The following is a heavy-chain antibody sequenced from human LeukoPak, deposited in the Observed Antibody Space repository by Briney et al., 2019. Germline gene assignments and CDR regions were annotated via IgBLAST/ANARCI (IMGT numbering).Heavy chain of an antibody. D-gene: IGHD5-12*01. Sequence: SETRSLTCTVSGGSISSGGYYWSWIRQHPGKGLEWIGYIYYSGSTYYNPSLKSRVTISVDTSKNQFSLKLSSVTAADTAVYYCARDRGPYSGYDSHYFDYWGQGTLVTVSS. CDR3: ARDRGPYSGYDSHYFDY. CDR2: IYYSGST. J-gene: IGHJ4*02. CDR1: GGSISSGGYY. V-gene: IGHV4-31*03.